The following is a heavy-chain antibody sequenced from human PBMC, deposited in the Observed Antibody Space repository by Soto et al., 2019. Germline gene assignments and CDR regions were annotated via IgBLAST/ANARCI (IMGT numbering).Heavy chain of an antibody. J-gene: IGHJ4*02. CDR2: IYYSGGT. Sequence: SETLSLTCTVSGGSISFYYWTWIRQPPGKGLEYIGYIYYSGGTNYNPSLKSRVTISVDTSKNQFSLKLSSVTAADTAVYYCARASRKWNFDYWGQGTLVTVSS. CDR3: ARASRKWNFDY. V-gene: IGHV4-59*01. CDR1: GGSISFYY. D-gene: IGHD2-8*01.